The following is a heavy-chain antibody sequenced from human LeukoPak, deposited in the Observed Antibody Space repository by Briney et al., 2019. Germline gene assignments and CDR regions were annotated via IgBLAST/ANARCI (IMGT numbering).Heavy chain of an antibody. V-gene: IGHV4-59*12. Sequence: SETLSLTCTVSGGSISSYYWSWIRQPPGKGLEWIGYIYYSGSTNYNPSLKSRVTISVDTSKNQFSLKLSSVTALDTAVYFCARGQVGATYFDYWGQGTLVSVSS. J-gene: IGHJ4*02. CDR3: ARGQVGATYFDY. CDR1: GGSISSYY. D-gene: IGHD1-26*01. CDR2: IYYSGST.